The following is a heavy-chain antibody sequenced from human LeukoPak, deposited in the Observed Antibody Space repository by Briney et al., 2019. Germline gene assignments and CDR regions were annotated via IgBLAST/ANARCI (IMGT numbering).Heavy chain of an antibody. CDR3: AKDRIWFDP. Sequence: PGGSLRLSCAASGFTFSSYSMNWVRQAPGKGLEWVSSISSSSSYIYYADSVKGRFTISRDNSKNTLYLQMNSLRAEDTAVYYCAKDRIWFDPWGQGTLVTVSS. V-gene: IGHV3-21*04. J-gene: IGHJ5*02. CDR1: GFTFSSYS. CDR2: ISSSSSYI.